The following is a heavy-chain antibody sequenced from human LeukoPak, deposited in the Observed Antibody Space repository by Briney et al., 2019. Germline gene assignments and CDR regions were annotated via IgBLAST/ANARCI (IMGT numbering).Heavy chain of an antibody. V-gene: IGHV4-31*03. D-gene: IGHD3-22*01. CDR3: ARDRDIGGYFRETPHWYFDL. CDR2: IYYRGST. J-gene: IGHJ2*01. Sequence: SETLSLTCTVSGGSISSGGYYWSWIRQHPGKGLEWIGYIYYRGSTYYNPSLKSRITISVDTSKNQFSLKLSSVTAADTAVYYCARDRDIGGYFRETPHWYFDLWGRGTLVTVSS. CDR1: GGSISSGGYY.